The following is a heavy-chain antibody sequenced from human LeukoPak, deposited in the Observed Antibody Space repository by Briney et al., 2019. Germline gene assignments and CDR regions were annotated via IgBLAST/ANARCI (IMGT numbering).Heavy chain of an antibody. J-gene: IGHJ6*03. CDR3: AKHLGSHSFLFYYMDV. V-gene: IGHV3-23*01. Sequence: PGGSLRLSCAASGFTFSTCLMSWVRQAPGKGMEWVSTISGSDGSTYYADSVKGRFTTSRDNSKDTLYLQMDNLRADDTAVYYCAKHLGSHSFLFYYMDVWGKGTSVIVSS. D-gene: IGHD2-21*01. CDR1: GFTFSTCL. CDR2: ISGSDGST.